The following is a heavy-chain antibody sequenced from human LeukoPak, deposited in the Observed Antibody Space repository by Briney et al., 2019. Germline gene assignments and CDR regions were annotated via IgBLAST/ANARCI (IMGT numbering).Heavy chain of an antibody. V-gene: IGHV4-4*02. CDR3: ARPSGGTPFKRFDY. Sequence: SETLSLTCAVSGGSISSSNWWSWVRQPPGKGLEWIGEIYHSGSTNYNPSLKSRVTISVDTSKNQFSLKLTSVTAADTAMYYCARPSGGTPFKRFDYWGQGTLVTVSS. D-gene: IGHD1-1*01. J-gene: IGHJ4*02. CDR2: IYHSGST. CDR1: GGSISSSNW.